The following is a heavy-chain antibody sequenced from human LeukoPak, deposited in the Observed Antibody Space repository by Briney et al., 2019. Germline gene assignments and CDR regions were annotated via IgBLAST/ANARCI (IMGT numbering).Heavy chain of an antibody. CDR3: ARCDEYGDLFDY. J-gene: IGHJ4*02. D-gene: IGHD4-17*01. CDR1: GGSFSGYY. V-gene: IGHV4-34*01. CDR2: INHSGST. Sequence: SETLSLTCAVYGGSFSGYYWSWIRQPPGKGLEWIGEINHSGSTNYNPSLKSRVTISVDTSKNQFSLKLSSVTAADTAVYYCARCDEYGDLFDYWGQGTLVTVSS.